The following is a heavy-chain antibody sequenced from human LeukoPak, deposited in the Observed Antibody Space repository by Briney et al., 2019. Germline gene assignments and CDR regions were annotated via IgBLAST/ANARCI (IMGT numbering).Heavy chain of an antibody. CDR1: GGSISNY. Sequence: SETLSLTCTVSGGSISNYWSWTRQPPGKGLEWIGYIYYSGSTNYNPSLKSRVTISVDTSKNQFSLKLSSVTAADTAVYYCARGYRPGIAAAVGYWGQGTLVTVSS. D-gene: IGHD6-13*01. CDR3: ARGYRPGIAAAVGY. J-gene: IGHJ4*02. V-gene: IGHV4-59*13. CDR2: IYYSGST.